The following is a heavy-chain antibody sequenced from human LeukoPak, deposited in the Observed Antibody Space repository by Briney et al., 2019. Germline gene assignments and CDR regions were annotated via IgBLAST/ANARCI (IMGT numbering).Heavy chain of an antibody. CDR2: IRSKAYGGTT. D-gene: IGHD5-18*01. Sequence: GGSLRLSCTASGFTFGDYAMSWFRQAPGKGLEWVGFIRSKAYGGTTEYAASVKGRFTISGDDSKSIAYLQMNSLKTEDTAVYYCTTIQLWPWAYIDYWGQGTLVTVSS. CDR3: TTIQLWPWAYIDY. V-gene: IGHV3-49*03. J-gene: IGHJ4*02. CDR1: GFTFGDYA.